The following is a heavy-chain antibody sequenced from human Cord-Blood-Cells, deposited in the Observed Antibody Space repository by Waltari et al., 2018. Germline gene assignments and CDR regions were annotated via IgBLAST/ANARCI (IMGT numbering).Heavy chain of an antibody. Sequence: QVQLVESGGCVVQPGRSLRLSCAASGFTCSRHGRHWVRQAPGKGLEWVAVIWYDGSNKYYADSVKGRFTISRDNSKNTLYLQMNSLRAEDTAVYYCARGAVPAAIDYWGQGTLVTVSS. CDR1: GFTCSRHG. CDR3: ARGAVPAAIDY. J-gene: IGHJ4*02. D-gene: IGHD2-2*01. V-gene: IGHV3-33*01. CDR2: IWYDGSNK.